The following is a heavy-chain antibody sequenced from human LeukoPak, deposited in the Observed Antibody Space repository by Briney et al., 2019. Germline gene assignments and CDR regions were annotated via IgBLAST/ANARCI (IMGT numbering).Heavy chain of an antibody. J-gene: IGHJ3*02. V-gene: IGHV3-30*02. CDR1: GFTFRTYG. CDR2: IHYDGSDK. Sequence: PGGSLRLSCSASGFTFRTYGMHWVRQAPGKGLEWVAFIHYDGSDKYYADSVKGRFTISRDNSKNTLNLQMNSLRAEDTAVYYCAKLLSALTDDAFDIWGQGTMVTVSS. CDR3: AKLLSALTDDAFDI. D-gene: IGHD2/OR15-2a*01.